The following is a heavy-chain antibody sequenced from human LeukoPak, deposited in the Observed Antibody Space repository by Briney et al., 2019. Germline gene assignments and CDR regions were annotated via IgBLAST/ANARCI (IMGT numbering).Heavy chain of an antibody. CDR1: GFTFSSYE. J-gene: IGHJ4*02. D-gene: IGHD6-19*01. Sequence: PGGSLRPSFAASGFTFSSYEMNWARQAPGKGLEWVSYISSSGSTKYYADSVKARFTFSRDKARNSRYLQMTSLRTEDTPVNYCARPHDSGWSDYWGQGTLVSVSS. CDR3: ARPHDSGWSDY. CDR2: ISSSGSTK. V-gene: IGHV3-48*03.